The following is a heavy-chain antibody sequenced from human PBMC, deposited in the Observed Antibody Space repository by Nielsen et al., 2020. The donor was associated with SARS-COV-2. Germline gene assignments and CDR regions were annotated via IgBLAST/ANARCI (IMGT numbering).Heavy chain of an antibody. CDR2: IGHSGNT. CDR3: AGGVPPTGMLFDF. V-gene: IGHV4-34*01. D-gene: IGHD1-1*01. Sequence: SQTLSLTRGVYGGSFSYYYWNWIRQSPGKGLEWIGQIGHSGNTNYNPSLKSRVTMSVDTSKRQFSLKLNSVTAADAADYYCAGGVPPTGMLFDFWGLGTRVIVSS. CDR1: GGSFSYYY. J-gene: IGHJ4*02.